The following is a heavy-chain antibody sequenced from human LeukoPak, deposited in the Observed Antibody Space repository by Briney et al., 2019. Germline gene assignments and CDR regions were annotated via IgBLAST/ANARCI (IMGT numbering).Heavy chain of an antibody. D-gene: IGHD3-22*01. J-gene: IGHJ5*02. CDR1: GFTFDGYG. Sequence: GGSLRLSCAASGFTFDGYGMSWVRQAPGKGLEWVSGINWNGGSTGYADSVKGRFTISRDNAKNSLYLQMNSLRAEDTALYHCARVGYDSSGYYYSPWGQGTLVTVSS. CDR2: INWNGGST. CDR3: ARVGYDSSGYYYSP. V-gene: IGHV3-20*01.